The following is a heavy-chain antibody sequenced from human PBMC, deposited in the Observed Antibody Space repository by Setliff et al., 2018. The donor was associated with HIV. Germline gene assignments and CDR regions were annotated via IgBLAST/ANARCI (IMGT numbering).Heavy chain of an antibody. CDR3: ARGGASSLPLDY. J-gene: IGHJ4*01. CDR2: INQDGSDK. V-gene: IGHV3-7*01. Sequence: GGSLRLSCAASGLIFSTNWMSWVRQAPGKGPEWVANINQDGSDKYYVPSVKGRFTISRDNAKNSLYLQMNSLRAEDTAIYYCARGGASSLPLDYWGHGTLVTVSS. CDR1: GLIFSTNW. D-gene: IGHD6-13*01.